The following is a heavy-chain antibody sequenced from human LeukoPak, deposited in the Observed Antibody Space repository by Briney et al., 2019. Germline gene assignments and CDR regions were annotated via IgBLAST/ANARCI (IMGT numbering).Heavy chain of an antibody. D-gene: IGHD6-13*01. Sequence: PSETLSLPCTVSGVSISSYYWSWIRQPPGKGLVWIAYISYSGSTNYNPSLKSRVTISVDTSKNQVSLKVSSVTAADTAVYYCARHWETSSWFFDYWGQGTLVIVSS. CDR1: GVSISSYY. CDR3: ARHWETSSWFFDY. CDR2: ISYSGST. V-gene: IGHV4-59*08. J-gene: IGHJ4*02.